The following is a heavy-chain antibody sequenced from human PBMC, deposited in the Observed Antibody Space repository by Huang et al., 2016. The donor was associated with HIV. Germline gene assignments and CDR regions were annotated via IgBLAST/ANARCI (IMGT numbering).Heavy chain of an antibody. D-gene: IGHD5-18*01. CDR3: ARGRYGTPNA. J-gene: IGHJ5*02. Sequence: EVPLVESGGGLVQPGGSLRLSCAASGLTVTSNYMTWVRQAPGKGLEWVSLLYHGGKAHYADAVKGRFTISGDISQNTVFLQMSSLRVEDTAVYYCARGRYGTPNAWGQGTLVTVSS. CDR2: LYHGGKA. V-gene: IGHV3-53*01. CDR1: GLTVTSNY.